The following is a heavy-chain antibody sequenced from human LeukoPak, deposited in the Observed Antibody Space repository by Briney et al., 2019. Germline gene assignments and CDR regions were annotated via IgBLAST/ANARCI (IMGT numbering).Heavy chain of an antibody. CDR1: GFTFSSYA. D-gene: IGHD3-22*01. Sequence: GGSLRLSCAASGFTFSSYAMSWVRQAPGKGLEWVSYISSSGSTIYYADSVKDRFTISRDNAKNSLYLQMNSLRAEDTAVYYCARDTYYYDSSGYFSFDIWGQGTMVTVSS. CDR2: ISSSGSTI. J-gene: IGHJ3*02. V-gene: IGHV3-48*04. CDR3: ARDTYYYDSSGYFSFDI.